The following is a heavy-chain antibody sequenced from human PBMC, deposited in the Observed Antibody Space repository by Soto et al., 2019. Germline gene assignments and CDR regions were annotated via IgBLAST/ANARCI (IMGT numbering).Heavy chain of an antibody. Sequence: QVQLVESGGGVVQPGRSLRLSCAASGFTFSSYGMHWVHQAPGKGLEWVAVIWYDGSNKYYADSVKGRFTISRDNSKNTLYLQMNSLRAEDTAVYYCARDSFPWQWLVLTPFDYWGQGTLVTVSS. J-gene: IGHJ4*02. V-gene: IGHV3-33*01. D-gene: IGHD6-19*01. CDR3: ARDSFPWQWLVLTPFDY. CDR2: IWYDGSNK. CDR1: GFTFSSYG.